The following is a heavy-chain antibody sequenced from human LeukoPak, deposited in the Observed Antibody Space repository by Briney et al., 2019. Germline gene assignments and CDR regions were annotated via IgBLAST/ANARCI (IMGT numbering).Heavy chain of an antibody. V-gene: IGHV4-39*01. J-gene: IGHJ4*02. D-gene: IGHD1-26*01. CDR2: IYYSART. CDR3: ARHCLVGPINIDY. Sequence: PSETLSLTCTVSGGSISSSSYYWGWIRQPPGKGLEWVGCIYYSARTYYTPSLKSRVTIYVDTSKNQFSLKLSSVTAADTAVYYCARHCLVGPINIDYWGQGTLVTVSS. CDR1: GGSISSSSYY.